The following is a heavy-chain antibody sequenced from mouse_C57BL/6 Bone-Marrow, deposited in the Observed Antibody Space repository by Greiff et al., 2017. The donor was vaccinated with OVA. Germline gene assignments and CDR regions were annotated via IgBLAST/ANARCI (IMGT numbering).Heavy chain of an antibody. CDR1: GFNIKDDY. D-gene: IGHD4-1*01. V-gene: IGHV14-4*01. Sequence: VKLQESGAELVRPGASVKLSCTASGFNIKDDYMHWVKQRPEQGLEWIGWIDPENGDTEYASKFQGKATITADTSSNTAYLQLSSLTSEDTAVYYCTVLLTGTENAMDYWGQGTSVTVSS. CDR2: IDPENGDT. J-gene: IGHJ4*01. CDR3: TVLLTGTENAMDY.